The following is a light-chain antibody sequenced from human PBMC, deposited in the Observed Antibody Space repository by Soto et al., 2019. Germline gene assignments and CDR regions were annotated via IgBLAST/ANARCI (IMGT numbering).Light chain of an antibody. CDR1: SSNIGNNY. Sequence: QSVLTQPPSVSAAPGQKGTISRSGSSSNIGNNYVSWYQHLPGTAPKLLMDDNNKRPSGIPDRCSGSKSGTSATLGITGLQTGDEADYYCGTWVSSRSAVVFGGGTKLTVL. V-gene: IGLV1-51*01. J-gene: IGLJ2*01. CDR3: GTWVSSRSAVV. CDR2: DNN.